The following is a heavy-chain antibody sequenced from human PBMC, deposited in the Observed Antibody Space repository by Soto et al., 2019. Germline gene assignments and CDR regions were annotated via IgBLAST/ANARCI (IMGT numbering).Heavy chain of an antibody. CDR2: ISNNGGGT. V-gene: IGHV3-64D*06. CDR1: GFTFSDYA. CDR3: VKDMGKTAADIRSPYGMDV. Sequence: EVQLVESGGGLVQPGGSLRLSCSASGFTFSDYAMHWGRQAPGKGLEYVSAISNNGGGTYYADSVKGRFTISRDNFKNIVYLQMSSLRAEDAAVYYCVKDMGKTAADIRSPYGMDVWGRGTPVTVSS. D-gene: IGHD6-13*01. J-gene: IGHJ6*02.